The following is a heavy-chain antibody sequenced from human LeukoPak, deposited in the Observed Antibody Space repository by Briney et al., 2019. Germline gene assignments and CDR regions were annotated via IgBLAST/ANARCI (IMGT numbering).Heavy chain of an antibody. Sequence: SESLSLTCTVSGGSISSYYWSWIRQPAGKGLEWIGRIYTSGSTNYNPSLKSRVTMSVDTSKNQFSLRLSSVTAADTAVYYRARDVGIVVVPAASPQNWFDPWGQGTLVTVSS. J-gene: IGHJ5*02. CDR3: ARDVGIVVVPAASPQNWFDP. D-gene: IGHD2-2*03. CDR2: IYTSGST. CDR1: GGSISSYY. V-gene: IGHV4-4*07.